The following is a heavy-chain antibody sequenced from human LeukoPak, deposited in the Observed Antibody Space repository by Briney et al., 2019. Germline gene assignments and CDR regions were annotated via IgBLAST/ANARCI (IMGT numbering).Heavy chain of an antibody. V-gene: IGHV3-21*01. Sequence: PGRSLRLSCAASGFTFSSYSMNWVRQAPGKGLEWVSSISSSSSYIYYADSVKGRFTISRDNAKNSLYLQMNSLRAEDTAVYYCARDEASKYCSGGSCRYNWFDPWGQGTLVTVSS. CDR2: ISSSSSYI. CDR3: ARDEASKYCSGGSCRYNWFDP. CDR1: GFTFSSYS. J-gene: IGHJ5*02. D-gene: IGHD2-15*01.